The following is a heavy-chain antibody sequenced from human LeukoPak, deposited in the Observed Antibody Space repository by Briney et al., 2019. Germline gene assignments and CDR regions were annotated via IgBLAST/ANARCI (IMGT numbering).Heavy chain of an antibody. Sequence: SQTLSLTCTVSGGSISSGSYYWSWIRQPAGKGLEWIGRIYTSGSTNYNPSLKSRVTISVDTSENQFSLKLSSVTAADTAVYYCARGFGVVVAAIDYWGQGTLVTVSS. CDR3: ARGFGVVVAAIDY. CDR2: IYTSGST. J-gene: IGHJ4*02. D-gene: IGHD2-15*01. CDR1: GGSISSGSYY. V-gene: IGHV4-61*02.